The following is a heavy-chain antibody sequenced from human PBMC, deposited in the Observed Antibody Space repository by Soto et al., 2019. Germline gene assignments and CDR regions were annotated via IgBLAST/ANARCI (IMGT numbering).Heavy chain of an antibody. Sequence: GGSLRLSCAASGFTFSSYPMTWVRQAPGKGLEWVSTISGSAGSTFYADSVKDRFTIYRDNSENTLFLHMNSLRAEDTAVYYCAKVNTIFGMEYYYYGMDVWGQGTTVTV. V-gene: IGHV3-23*01. CDR2: ISGSAGST. D-gene: IGHD3-3*01. J-gene: IGHJ6*02. CDR1: GFTFSSYP. CDR3: AKVNTIFGMEYYYYGMDV.